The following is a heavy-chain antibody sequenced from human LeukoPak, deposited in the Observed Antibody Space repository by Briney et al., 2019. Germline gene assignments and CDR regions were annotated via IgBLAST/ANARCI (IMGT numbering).Heavy chain of an antibody. Sequence: PSETLSLTCTVSCGSISSSIYYRDWIRQPPGKGLKWIGNFYDSGSTWYNPSLKSRVTISGDTSKNQFSLKLSSVTAADTAVYYCARHTSYYFGYWGTRILVTVSS. CDR1: CGSISSSIYY. CDR2: FYDSGST. CDR3: ARHTSYYFGY. J-gene: IGHJ4*02. V-gene: IGHV4-39*01. D-gene: IGHD1-1*01.